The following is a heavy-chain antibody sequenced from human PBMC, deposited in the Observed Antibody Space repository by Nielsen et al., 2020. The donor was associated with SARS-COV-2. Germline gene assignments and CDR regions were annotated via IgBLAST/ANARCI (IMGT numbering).Heavy chain of an antibody. CDR1: GFTFGSYG. CDR3: TRAPYSSGDFDF. Sequence: GGSLRLSCAASGFTFGSYGMHWVRQAPGKGLEWLAVIWYDGSEIYYADSVNGRFTISGDTSKNTLYLQMNSLRVEDTAVYYCTRAPYSSGDFDFWGQGTLVTVSS. D-gene: IGHD6-25*01. V-gene: IGHV3-33*01. CDR2: IWYDGSEI. J-gene: IGHJ4*02.